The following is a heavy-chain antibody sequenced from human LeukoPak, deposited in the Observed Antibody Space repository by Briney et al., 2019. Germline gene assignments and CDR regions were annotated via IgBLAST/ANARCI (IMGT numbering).Heavy chain of an antibody. CDR1: GGTFSSYA. CDR2: IIPIFGTA. Sequence: SVKVSCKASGGTFSSYAISLVRQAPGQGLEWMGGIIPIFGTADYAQKFQGRVTITTDESTSTAYMELSSLRSEDTAVYYCARDREVYGSGSQVRYYYYMDVWGKGTTVTVSS. V-gene: IGHV1-69*05. J-gene: IGHJ6*03. D-gene: IGHD3-10*01. CDR3: ARDREVYGSGSQVRYYYYMDV.